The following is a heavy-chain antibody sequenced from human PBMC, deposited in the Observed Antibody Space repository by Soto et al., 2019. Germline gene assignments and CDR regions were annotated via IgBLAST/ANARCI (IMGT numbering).Heavy chain of an antibody. CDR1: GFTFRTYA. CDR3: ANSRRGLDVDY. Sequence: EVQLLESGGGLVQPGGSLRLTCAASGFTFRTYAMHWVRQAPGKGLEWVSGISNSGGTTDNADFVKGRFSISRDNSKNTMFLQMNSLRVEDTAVYYCANSRRGLDVDYWGQGTLVTVSS. CDR2: ISNSGGTT. J-gene: IGHJ4*02. V-gene: IGHV3-23*01. D-gene: IGHD1-1*01.